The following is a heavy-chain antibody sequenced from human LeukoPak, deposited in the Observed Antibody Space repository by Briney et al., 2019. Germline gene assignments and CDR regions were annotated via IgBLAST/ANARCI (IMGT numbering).Heavy chain of an antibody. D-gene: IGHD3-10*01. CDR2: ISYDGSNK. CDR3: ARAGSGLSIGAFDI. Sequence: GRSLRLSCAASGFTFSSYAMHWVRQAPGKGLEWVAVISYDGSNKYYADSVKGRFTISRDNSKNTLYLQMSSLRAEDTAVHYCARAGSGLSIGAFDIWGQGAMVTVSS. CDR1: GFTFSSYA. J-gene: IGHJ3*02. V-gene: IGHV3-30*04.